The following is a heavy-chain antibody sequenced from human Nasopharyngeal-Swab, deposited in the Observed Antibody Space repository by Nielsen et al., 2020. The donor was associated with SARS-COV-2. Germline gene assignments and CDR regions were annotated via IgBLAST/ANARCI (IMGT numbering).Heavy chain of an antibody. CDR3: ASYPLTFGGVWGSDAFDI. J-gene: IGHJ3*02. CDR2: IYYSGST. Sequence: WIRQPPGKGLEWIGYIYYSGSTNSNPSLKSRVTISVDTSKNQFSLKLTSVTAADTAVYYCASYPLTFGGVWGSDAFDIWGQGTMVTVSS. V-gene: IGHV4-59*01. D-gene: IGHD3-16*01.